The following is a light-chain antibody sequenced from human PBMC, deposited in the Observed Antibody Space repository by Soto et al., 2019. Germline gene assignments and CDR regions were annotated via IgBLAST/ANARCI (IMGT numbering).Light chain of an antibody. J-gene: IGKJ1*01. CDR2: LVS. CDR3: MQALQTPPT. Sequence: DIVMTQSPLSLPVTPGEPASISCRSSQSLLHTNGYNYLDWYLQKPGQSPQLLIYLVSKRASGVPDRFSGSGSGTDFTLKISRVEAEDVGVYYCMQALQTPPTLGQGTKVEI. CDR1: QSLLHTNGYNY. V-gene: IGKV2-28*01.